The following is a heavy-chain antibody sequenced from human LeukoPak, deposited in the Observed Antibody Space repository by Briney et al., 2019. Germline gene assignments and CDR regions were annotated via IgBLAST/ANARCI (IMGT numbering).Heavy chain of an antibody. D-gene: IGHD4-17*01. CDR3: ASGKYGLRSWFDL. Sequence: ASVKVSCKASGGTLNRYAVTWVRQAPGQGLEWLGGIIPIFGTANYAQKFQGRVTITTDESTNTAYMELTSLTSEDTAVYYCASGKYGLRSWFDLWGQGTLVTVSP. CDR1: GGTLNRYA. CDR2: IIPIFGTA. J-gene: IGHJ5*02. V-gene: IGHV1-69*05.